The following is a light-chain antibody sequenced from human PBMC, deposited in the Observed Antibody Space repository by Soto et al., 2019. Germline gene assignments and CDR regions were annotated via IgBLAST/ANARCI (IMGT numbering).Light chain of an antibody. CDR1: QSISSW. CDR2: DAS. Sequence: DIQMTQSPSTLSASVGDRVTITCRASQSISSWLAWYQQKPGKAPKLLIYDASSLESGVPSRFSGSGSGTEFTLTISSLQPDDFATYYYQHYNSYSQTFAQGTKVDIK. CDR3: QHYNSYSQT. V-gene: IGKV1-5*01. J-gene: IGKJ1*01.